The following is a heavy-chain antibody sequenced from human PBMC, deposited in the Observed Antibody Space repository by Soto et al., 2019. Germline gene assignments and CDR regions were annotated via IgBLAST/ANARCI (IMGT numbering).Heavy chain of an antibody. CDR3: ANDTSPDSSGYDFDY. V-gene: IGHV3-23*01. D-gene: IGHD6-19*01. J-gene: IGHJ4*02. CDR1: GFTFSSYA. Sequence: EVQLLESGGGLVQPGGSLRLSCAASGFTFSSYAMSWVRQAPGKGLEWVSAISGSGGSTYYADSVKGRFTISRDNSKNPLYLQMNSLRAEGTAVYYCANDTSPDSSGYDFDYWGQGTLVTVSS. CDR2: ISGSGGST.